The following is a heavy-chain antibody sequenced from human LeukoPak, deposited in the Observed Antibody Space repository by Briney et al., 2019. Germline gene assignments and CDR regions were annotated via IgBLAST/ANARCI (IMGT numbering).Heavy chain of an antibody. D-gene: IGHD1-26*01. Sequence: KTGGSLRLSCAASGFSFSTYAISWVRQAPGKGLEWVSCISTTSSYIFYADSVRGRFTISRDNAKNSLYLQMDSLRAEDTAVYYCARGGIITSYAFEIWGQGTMVTVSS. J-gene: IGHJ3*02. CDR3: ARGGIITSYAFEI. CDR2: ISTTSSYI. CDR1: GFSFSTYA. V-gene: IGHV3-21*01.